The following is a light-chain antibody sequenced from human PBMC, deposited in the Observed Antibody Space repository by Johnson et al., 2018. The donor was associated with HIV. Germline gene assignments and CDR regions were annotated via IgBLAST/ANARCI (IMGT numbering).Light chain of an antibody. CDR1: NSNIGNNY. J-gene: IGLJ1*01. CDR2: DNT. Sequence: QSVLTQPPSVSAAPGQKVTISCSGSNSNIGNNYVSWYQQLPGTAPKLLIYDNTKRPSGIPDRFSGSKSDTSATLAITGLQTGDEADYYCGTWDSSVSAYVFRTGTKVTV. V-gene: IGLV1-51*01. CDR3: GTWDSSVSAYV.